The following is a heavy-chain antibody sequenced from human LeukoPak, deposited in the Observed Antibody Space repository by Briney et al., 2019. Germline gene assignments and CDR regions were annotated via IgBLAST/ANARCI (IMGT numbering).Heavy chain of an antibody. D-gene: IGHD3-16*01. CDR3: ARETSQKGAHYMDV. Sequence: SETLSLTCTVSGGSISSYYWSWIRQPPGQGLEWIGYIYYSGSTNYNPSLKSRVTISVDTSKNQFSLKLSSVTAADTAMYYCARETSQKGAHYMDVWGKGTTVTISS. J-gene: IGHJ6*03. CDR1: GGSISSYY. V-gene: IGHV4-59*01. CDR2: IYYSGST.